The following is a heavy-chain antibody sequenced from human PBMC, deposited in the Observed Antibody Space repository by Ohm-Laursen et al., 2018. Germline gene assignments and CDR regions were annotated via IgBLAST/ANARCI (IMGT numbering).Heavy chain of an antibody. D-gene: IGHD3-9*01. J-gene: IGHJ4*02. CDR1: GFTFKTYA. CDR3: AKDVTPDGRYDIDY. CDR2: LYGSGDTK. V-gene: IGHV3-23*01. Sequence: SLRLSCTASGFTFKTYAMNWVRQAPGKGLEWVAGLYGSGDTKYYADSVKGRFLISRDNSKSIPYLQMNSLRAEDTAIYYCAKDVTPDGRYDIDYWGQGTLVTVSS.